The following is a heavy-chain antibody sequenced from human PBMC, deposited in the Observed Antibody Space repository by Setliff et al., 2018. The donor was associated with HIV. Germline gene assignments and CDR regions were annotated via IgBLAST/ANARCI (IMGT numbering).Heavy chain of an antibody. J-gene: IGHJ4*01. V-gene: IGHV1-8*02. Sequence: ASVKVSCKASGGTFSSYDINWVRQATGQGLEWMGWMNPNSGGTDYAQKFQGRVTMTRDTSISTAYMELSSLRSEDTAVYYCARVGSYWTQFDYWGQGTLVTVSS. D-gene: IGHD2-15*01. CDR1: GGTFSSYD. CDR2: MNPNSGGT. CDR3: ARVGSYWTQFDY.